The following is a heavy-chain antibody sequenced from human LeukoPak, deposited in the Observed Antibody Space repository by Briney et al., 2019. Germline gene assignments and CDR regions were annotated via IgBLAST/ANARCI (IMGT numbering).Heavy chain of an antibody. CDR2: INQDGSEE. J-gene: IGHJ6*03. D-gene: IGHD3-16*02. CDR1: GFTFSRYS. CDR3: ARYYYYYMDV. Sequence: PGGSLRLSCTDSGFTFSRYSMSWVRQAPGKGLEWVANINQDGSEEYSVDSVRGRFTISRDNVKNSLYLQMNSLRVEDTAVYYCARYYYYYMDVWGKGTTVTVSS. V-gene: IGHV3-7*01.